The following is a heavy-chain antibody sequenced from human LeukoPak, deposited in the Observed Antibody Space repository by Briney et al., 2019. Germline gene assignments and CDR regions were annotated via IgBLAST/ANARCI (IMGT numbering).Heavy chain of an antibody. Sequence: GSLLLSCAVSGFTFSSYAMSWVRQAPGKGLEWVSTITGSGGSTYHADSVKGRFTISRDNSKNTLYLQMNSLRAEDTAVYYCAKKSGRMEYYGMDVWGQGTTVTVSS. CDR2: ITGSGGST. J-gene: IGHJ6*02. V-gene: IGHV3-23*01. CDR3: AKKSGRMEYYGMDV. D-gene: IGHD2-8*01. CDR1: GFTFSSYA.